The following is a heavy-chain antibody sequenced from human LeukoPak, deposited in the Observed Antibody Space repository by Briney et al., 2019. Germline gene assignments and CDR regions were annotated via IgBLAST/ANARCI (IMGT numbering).Heavy chain of an antibody. D-gene: IGHD1-26*01. CDR1: GFTFSSYA. CDR2: ISGSGGST. CDR3: AREMRELSPLGY. J-gene: IGHJ4*02. V-gene: IGHV3-23*01. Sequence: PGGSLRLSCAASGFTFSSYAMSWVRQAPGKGLEWVSAISGSGGSTYYADSVKGRFTISRDNAKNSLYLQMNSLRAEDTAVYYCAREMRELSPLGYWGQGTLVTVSS.